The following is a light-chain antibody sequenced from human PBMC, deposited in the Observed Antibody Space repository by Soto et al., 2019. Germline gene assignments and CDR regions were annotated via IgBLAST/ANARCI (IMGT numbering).Light chain of an antibody. J-gene: IGKJ1*01. CDR1: QSSSSY. V-gene: IGKV1-39*01. Sequence: DIQMTQSPSSLSASVGARVTITCRASQSSSSYLNWYQQKPGKAPKLLIYAESSLQSGVPSRFSGSGSGTDFTLTISSLQPEDFATYYCQQSYSTPPTFGQGTKVEIK. CDR2: AES. CDR3: QQSYSTPPT.